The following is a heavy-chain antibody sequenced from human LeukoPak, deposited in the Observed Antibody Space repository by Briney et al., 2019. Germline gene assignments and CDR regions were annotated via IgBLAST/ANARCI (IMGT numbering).Heavy chain of an antibody. CDR1: GGSISSGGYY. Sequence: KPSETLSLTCTVSGGSISSGGYYWSWIRQPPGKGLEWIGYIYHSGSTYYNPSLKSRVTISVDRSKNQFSLKLSSVTAADTAVYYCARALDRRTAMVLGYWGQGTLVTVSS. D-gene: IGHD5-18*01. CDR3: ARALDRRTAMVLGY. J-gene: IGHJ4*02. CDR2: IYHSGST. V-gene: IGHV4-30-2*01.